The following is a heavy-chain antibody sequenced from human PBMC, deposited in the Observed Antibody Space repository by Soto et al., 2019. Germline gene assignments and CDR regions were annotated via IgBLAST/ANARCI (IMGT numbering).Heavy chain of an antibody. CDR2: ISYDGSNK. Sequence: GGSLSLSCAASGFPFSSYAMHWVRQAPGKGLEWVAVISYDGSNKYYADSVKGRFTISRDNSKNTLYLQMNSLRAEDTAVYYYARWTGYSGYDSSFPHYYFDYWGQGPWSPSPQ. CDR3: ARWTGYSGYDSSFPHYYFDY. CDR1: GFPFSSYA. V-gene: IGHV3-30-3*01. J-gene: IGHJ4*02. D-gene: IGHD5-12*01.